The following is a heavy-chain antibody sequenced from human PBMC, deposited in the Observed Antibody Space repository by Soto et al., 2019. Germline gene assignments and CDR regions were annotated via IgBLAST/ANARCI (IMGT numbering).Heavy chain of an antibody. CDR3: GKDWGDGKNPIDS. D-gene: IGHD3-10*01. Sequence: PGGTLRRTCAASGFSFGDYGGHLVRQVPGRGLDREARILSDGRNEYYADSVKGRGTISRDNSKNTVYLQMNSRRDDDTGVYYCGKDWGDGKNPIDSWGRGTLVTVSS. V-gene: IGHV3-30*02. CDR1: GFSFGDYG. CDR2: ILSDGRNE. J-gene: IGHJ4*02.